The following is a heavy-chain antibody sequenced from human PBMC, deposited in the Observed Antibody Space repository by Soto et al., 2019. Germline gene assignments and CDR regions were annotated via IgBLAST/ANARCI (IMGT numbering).Heavy chain of an antibody. CDR2: IYSGGST. Sequence: EVQLVESGGGLVQPGGSLRLSFAASGFTVSSNYMSWVRQAPGKGREWVSVIYSGGSTYYADSVKGRFTIPRHNSKNTLYLQMNSLRAEDTAVYYCFGGYSYGRRLWGQGTLVTVSS. D-gene: IGHD5-18*01. J-gene: IGHJ4*02. CDR1: GFTVSSNY. CDR3: FGGYSYGRRL. V-gene: IGHV3-53*04.